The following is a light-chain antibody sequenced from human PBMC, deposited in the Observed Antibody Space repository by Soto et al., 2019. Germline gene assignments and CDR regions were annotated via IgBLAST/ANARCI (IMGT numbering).Light chain of an antibody. V-gene: IGKV1-5*01. CDR3: QQRSNWSIT. CDR1: QSINNW. CDR2: AAS. J-gene: IGKJ5*01. Sequence: AVSLTEGDRVTITCRARQSINNWLAWYQQKPGKAPKLLIYAASTLYGGVPSRFSGSGSGTDFALTISSLEPEDVAVYYCQQRSNWSITFGQGTRLAIK.